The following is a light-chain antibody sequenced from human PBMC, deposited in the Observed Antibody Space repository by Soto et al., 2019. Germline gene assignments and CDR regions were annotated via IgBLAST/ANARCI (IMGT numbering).Light chain of an antibody. J-gene: IGLJ3*02. CDR2: EDI. Sequence: QSALTQPASMSGSPGQSITFSCTGTSSDVGYYNLVSWYQHHPGKATKLMIYEDIKRPSGVSSRFSGSKSGNTASLTISGLQTEDEAGYYCCSFTRNSTWVFGGGTKLTVL. CDR1: SSDVGYYNL. V-gene: IGLV2-23*01. CDR3: CSFTRNSTWV.